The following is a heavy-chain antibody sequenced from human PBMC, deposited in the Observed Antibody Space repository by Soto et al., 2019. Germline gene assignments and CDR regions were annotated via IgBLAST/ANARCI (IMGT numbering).Heavy chain of an antibody. D-gene: IGHD4-17*01. Sequence: GESMKISCKGSGYSFTSYWIGWVRQMPGKGLEWMGRVDPSDSYTNYNPPFQGHVTISVDKSISTAYLQWSSLKASDTAMYYCSRLYGGNSGMDVSGQGTTVTGSS. V-gene: IGHV5-10-1*01. CDR3: SRLYGGNSGMDV. J-gene: IGHJ6*02. CDR1: GYSFTSYW. CDR2: VDPSDSYT.